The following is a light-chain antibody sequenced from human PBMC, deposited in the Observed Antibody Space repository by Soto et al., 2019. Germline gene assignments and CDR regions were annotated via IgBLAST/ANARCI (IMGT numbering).Light chain of an antibody. J-gene: IGKJ1*01. Sequence: EIVLTPSPGTLSLSPGERATLSGRASQSVSSSYLAWYQQKPGQAPRLLIYGASSRATGIPDRFSGSGSGTDFTLTISRLEPEDFAVYYCQQYGSSPWTFGQGTKVDIK. V-gene: IGKV3-20*01. CDR1: QSVSSSY. CDR3: QQYGSSPWT. CDR2: GAS.